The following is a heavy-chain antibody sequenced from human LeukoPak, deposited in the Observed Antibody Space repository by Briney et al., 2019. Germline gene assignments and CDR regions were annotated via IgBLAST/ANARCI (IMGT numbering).Heavy chain of an antibody. D-gene: IGHD3-10*01. CDR1: GYTFTSYG. CDR2: ISAYNGNT. J-gene: IGHJ6*02. CDR3: ARANLLWFGELFSNYYGMDV. V-gene: IGHV1-18*01. Sequence: VASLKVSSKDSGYTFTSYGISWVRQAPGQGLEWMGWISAYNGNTNYAQKLQSRVTMTTDTSTSTAYMELRSLRSDYTAVYYCARANLLWFGELFSNYYGMDVWGQGTTVTVSS.